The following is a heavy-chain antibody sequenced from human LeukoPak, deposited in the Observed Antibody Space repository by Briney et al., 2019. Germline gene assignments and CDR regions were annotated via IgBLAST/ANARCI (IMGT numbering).Heavy chain of an antibody. CDR1: GYTFTSYY. D-gene: IGHD7-27*01. CDR2: INPSGGST. Sequence: ASVKVSCKASGYTFTSYYMHWVRQAPGQGLEWMGIINPSGGSTSYAQKFQGRVTISRNTSISTAYVELSSLRSDDTAIYYCARRKFLGWFDPWGQGTLVTVSS. J-gene: IGHJ5*02. CDR3: ARRKFLGWFDP. V-gene: IGHV1-46*01.